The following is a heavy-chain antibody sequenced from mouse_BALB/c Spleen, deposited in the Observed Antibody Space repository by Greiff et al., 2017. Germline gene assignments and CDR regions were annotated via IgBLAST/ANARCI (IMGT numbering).Heavy chain of an antibody. D-gene: IGHD2-1*01. J-gene: IGHJ2*01. CDR3: TREDGNYVGY. CDR1: GFTFSSYT. V-gene: IGHV5-6-4*01. CDR2: ISSSGSYT. Sequence: EVQGVESGGGLVKPGGSLKLSCAASGFTFSSYTMSWVRQTPEKRLEWVATISSSGSYTYYPDSVKGRFTISRANAKNTLYLQMSSLKSEDTAMYYCTREDGNYVGYWGQGTTLTVSS.